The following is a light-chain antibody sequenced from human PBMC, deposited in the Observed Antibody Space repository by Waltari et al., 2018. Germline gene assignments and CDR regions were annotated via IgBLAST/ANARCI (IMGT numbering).Light chain of an antibody. CDR1: QGISSR. CDR3: QQVNSFPRT. Sequence: DIQMTQSPSSVSASVGDRVTLTCRASQGISSRLAWYQQTPGKAPKLLIYDASSLHSGVPSRFLGSGSGTDFTLTIRSLQPEDFATYYCQQVNSFPRTFGQGTKVEVK. J-gene: IGKJ1*01. CDR2: DAS. V-gene: IGKV1-12*01.